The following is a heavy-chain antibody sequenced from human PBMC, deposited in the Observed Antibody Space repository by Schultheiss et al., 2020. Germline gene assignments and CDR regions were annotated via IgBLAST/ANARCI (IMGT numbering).Heavy chain of an antibody. J-gene: IGHJ4*02. V-gene: IGHV3-21*01. CDR1: GFTFSSYS. CDR3: VRSTTVAGPFDY. D-gene: IGHD6-19*01. Sequence: GGSLRLSCAASGFTFSSYSMNWVRQAPGKGLEWVSSISSSGSSTYYADSVKGRFIISRDDSKKTLYLQMNSLRADDTAVYYCVRSTTVAGPFDYWGQGTLVTVSS. CDR2: ISSSGSST.